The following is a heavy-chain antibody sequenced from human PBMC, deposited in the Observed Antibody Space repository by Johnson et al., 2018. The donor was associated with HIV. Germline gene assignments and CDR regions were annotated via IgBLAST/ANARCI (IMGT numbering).Heavy chain of an antibody. D-gene: IGHD2-8*01. J-gene: IGHJ3*02. CDR1: GFTFDDYA. Sequence: VQLVESGGGVVRPGGSLRLSCAASGFTFDDYAMHWVRQAPGKGLEWVSGISWNGGSTGYADSVKGRFTISRDNARNSLYLQMNSLRAEDTALYYCARATWSDDAFDIWGQGTMVTVSS. V-gene: IGHV3-20*04. CDR2: ISWNGGST. CDR3: ARATWSDDAFDI.